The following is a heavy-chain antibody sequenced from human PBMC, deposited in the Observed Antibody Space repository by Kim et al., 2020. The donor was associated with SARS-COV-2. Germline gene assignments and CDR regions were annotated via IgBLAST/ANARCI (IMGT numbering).Heavy chain of an antibody. J-gene: IGHJ6*02. D-gene: IGHD3-16*01. CDR1: GGSISSSSYY. CDR2: IYYSGST. Sequence: SETLSLTCTVSGGSISSSSYYWGWIRQPPGKGLEWIGSIYYSGSTYYNPSLKSGVTISVDTSKNQFSLKLSSVTAADTAVYYCARQSSAPRYYYGMDVWGQGTTVTVSS. CDR3: ARQSSAPRYYYGMDV. V-gene: IGHV4-39*01.